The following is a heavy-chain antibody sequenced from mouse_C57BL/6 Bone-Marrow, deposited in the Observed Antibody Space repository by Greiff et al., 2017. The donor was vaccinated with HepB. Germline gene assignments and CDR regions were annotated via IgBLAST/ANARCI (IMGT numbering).Heavy chain of an antibody. CDR2: INPNNGGT. Sequence: VQLKQSGPELVKPGASVKISCKASGYTFTDYYMNWVKQSHGKSLEWIGDINPNNGGTSYNQKFKGKATLTVDKSSSTAYMELRSLTSEDSAVYYCAREATVVAPFDYWGQGTTLTVSS. J-gene: IGHJ2*01. D-gene: IGHD1-1*01. CDR3: AREATVVAPFDY. CDR1: GYTFTDYY. V-gene: IGHV1-26*01.